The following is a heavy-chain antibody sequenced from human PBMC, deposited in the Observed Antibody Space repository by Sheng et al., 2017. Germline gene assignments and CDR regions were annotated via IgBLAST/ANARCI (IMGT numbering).Heavy chain of an antibody. Sequence: QVQLVQSGAEVKKPGSSVKVSCKASGGTFSTFGISWVRQAPGQGLEWMGGIIPVLRLVDYGEKFQDRITITADTSTNTVYLELSSLTSDDTAVYYCAREREDGYHSAFEIWGQGTLVTVSS. J-gene: IGHJ3*02. CDR1: GGTFSTFG. CDR2: IIPVLRLV. CDR3: AREREDGYHSAFEI. D-gene: IGHD5-12*01. V-gene: IGHV1-69*10.